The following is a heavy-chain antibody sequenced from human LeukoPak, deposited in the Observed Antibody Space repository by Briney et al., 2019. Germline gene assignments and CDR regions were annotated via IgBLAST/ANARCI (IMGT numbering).Heavy chain of an antibody. CDR2: VYYSENT. J-gene: IGHJ6*02. V-gene: IGHV4-59*01. CDR3: AIDQELLRGGSYGANNYSYYAMDV. CDR1: GGSNRTYY. D-gene: IGHD4/OR15-4a*01. Sequence: PSDTLSLTCSVCGGSNRTYYWTWLRQPPGRGGEGIGYVYYSENTNHNSSLKNRVSISFDTSRKEFSLKLTSVTAADTALYSCAIDQELLRGGSYGANNYSYYAMDVWGQGTTVTVSS.